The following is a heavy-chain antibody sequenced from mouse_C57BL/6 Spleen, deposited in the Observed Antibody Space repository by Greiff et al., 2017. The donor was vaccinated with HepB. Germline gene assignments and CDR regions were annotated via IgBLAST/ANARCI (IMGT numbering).Heavy chain of an antibody. CDR2: INPSSGYT. J-gene: IGHJ3*01. CDR1: GYTFTSYT. Sequence: VQLQQSGAELARPGASVKMSCKASGYTFTSYTMHWVKQRPGQGLEWIGYINPSSGYTKYNQKFKDKATLTADKPSSTAYMQLSSLTSEDSAVYYLARNYYDYDGFAYWGQGTLVTVSA. D-gene: IGHD2-4*01. V-gene: IGHV1-4*01. CDR3: ARNYYDYDGFAY.